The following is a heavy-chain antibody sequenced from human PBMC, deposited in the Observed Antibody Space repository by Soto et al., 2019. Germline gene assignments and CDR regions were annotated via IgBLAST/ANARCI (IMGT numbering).Heavy chain of an antibody. CDR1: GGTFSSYT. CDR3: ARVPNDCSGGSCYSFDY. V-gene: IGHV1-69*02. J-gene: IGHJ4*02. Sequence: SVKVSCKASGGTFSSYTISWVRQAPGQGLERMGRIIPILGIANYAQKFQGRVTITADKSTSTAYMELSSLRSEDTAVYYCARVPNDCSGGSCYSFDYWGQGTLVTVSS. D-gene: IGHD2-15*01. CDR2: IIPILGIA.